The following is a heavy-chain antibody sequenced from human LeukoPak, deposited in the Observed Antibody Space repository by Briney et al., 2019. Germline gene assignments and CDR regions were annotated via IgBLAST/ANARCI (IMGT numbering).Heavy chain of an antibody. Sequence: GGSLRLSCAASGFTFRAYWMSWVRQAPGKGLEWVANINQDGGEKDYVDSVKGRFTISRDNARNSLYLQMNTLRAKDTAVYFCARLRYTYGKNFDYWGQGALVTVSS. CDR3: ARLRYTYGKNFDY. CDR2: INQDGGEK. J-gene: IGHJ4*02. D-gene: IGHD5-18*01. V-gene: IGHV3-7*01. CDR1: GFTFRAYW.